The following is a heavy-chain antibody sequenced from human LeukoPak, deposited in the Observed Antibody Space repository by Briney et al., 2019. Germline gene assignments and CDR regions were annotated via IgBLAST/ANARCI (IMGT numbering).Heavy chain of an antibody. V-gene: IGHV3-23*01. D-gene: IGHD5-24*01. CDR3: ARGPYRDGYNYGAFDI. CDR2: ISGSGIST. Sequence: GGSLRLSCAASGFTFTNYAMSWVRQAPGRGLEWVSGISGSGISTYYADSVKGRFTISRDNSKNTLYLQMNGLRAEDTAVYYCARGPYRDGYNYGAFDIWGQGTMVTVSS. J-gene: IGHJ3*02. CDR1: GFTFTNYA.